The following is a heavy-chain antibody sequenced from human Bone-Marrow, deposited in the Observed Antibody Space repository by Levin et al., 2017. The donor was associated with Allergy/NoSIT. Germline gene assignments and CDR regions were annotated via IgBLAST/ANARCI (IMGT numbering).Heavy chain of an antibody. CDR3: ATDIGYCSSSSCYASGYFDD. V-gene: IGHV3-33*01. CDR1: GFPFSSFG. D-gene: IGHD2-2*01. Sequence: LSLTCAASGFPFSSFGIHWVRQAPGKGLEWVAVIWNDGTNKYYADSVKGRFTISRDNSKNTLYLQMNSLRAEDTALYYCATDIGYCSSSSCYASGYFDDWGQGTLVTVSS. CDR2: IWNDGTNK. J-gene: IGHJ4*02.